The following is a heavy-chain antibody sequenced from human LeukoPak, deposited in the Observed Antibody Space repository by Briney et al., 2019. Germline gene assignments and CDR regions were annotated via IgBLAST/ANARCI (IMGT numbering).Heavy chain of an antibody. Sequence: ASVKVSCKASGYTFTGYYMHWVRQAPGQGLEWMGWINPNSGGTNYAQKFQGRVTMTRDTSISTAYMELSRLRSDDTAVYYCARSHSVRYCFDYWGQGTLVTVSS. CDR1: GYTFTGYY. J-gene: IGHJ4*02. D-gene: IGHD2-15*01. V-gene: IGHV1-2*02. CDR2: INPNSGGT. CDR3: ARSHSVRYCFDY.